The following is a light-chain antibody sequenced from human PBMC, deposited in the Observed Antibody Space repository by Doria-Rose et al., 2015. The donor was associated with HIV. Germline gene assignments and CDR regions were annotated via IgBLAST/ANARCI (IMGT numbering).Light chain of an antibody. CDR3: HQYGTSWT. Sequence: TQSPGTLSLSPGERATLFCRASQSFSSTYLAWYQQKPGQAPSLLIYDGSTRATGIPDRFSAGGSGTDFTLTINRLEPEDFALYYCHQYGTSWTFGQGTKVEI. CDR2: DGS. V-gene: IGKV3-20*01. CDR1: QSFSSTY. J-gene: IGKJ1*01.